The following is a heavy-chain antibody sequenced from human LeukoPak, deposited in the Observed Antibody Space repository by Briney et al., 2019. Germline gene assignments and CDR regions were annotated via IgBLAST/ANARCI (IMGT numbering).Heavy chain of an antibody. CDR1: GFTFSNAW. Sequence: GGSLRLSCAASGFTFSNAWMSWVRQAPGKGLEWVGRIKSKTDGGTTDYAAPVKGRFTISRDDSKNTLYLQMNSLKTEDTAVYYCTTLPWVLWFGRDGDDYWGQGTLVTVSS. CDR3: TTLPWVLWFGRDGDDY. V-gene: IGHV3-15*01. J-gene: IGHJ4*02. CDR2: IKSKTDGGTT. D-gene: IGHD3-10*01.